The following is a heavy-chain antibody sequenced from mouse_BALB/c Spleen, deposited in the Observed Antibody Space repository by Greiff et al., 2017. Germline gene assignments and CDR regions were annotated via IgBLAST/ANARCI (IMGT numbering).Heavy chain of an antibody. V-gene: IGHV1-69*02. CDR1: GYTFTSYW. D-gene: IGHD2-1*01. Sequence: VQLQQPGAELVRPGASVKLSCKASGYTFTSYWINWVKQRPGQGLEWIGNIYPSDSYTNYNQKFKDKATLTVDKSSSTAYMQLSSPTSEDSAVYYCTRENLLHYAMDYWGQGTSVTVSS. CDR2: IYPSDSYT. J-gene: IGHJ4*01. CDR3: TRENLLHYAMDY.